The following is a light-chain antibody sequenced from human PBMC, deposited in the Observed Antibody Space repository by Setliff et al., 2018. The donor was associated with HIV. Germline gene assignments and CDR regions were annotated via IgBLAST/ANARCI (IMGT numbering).Light chain of an antibody. CDR2: GNT. J-gene: IGLJ1*01. Sequence: QSVLTQPPSVSGAPGQRVTISCTGSSSNIGAGYDAHWYQHLPGTAPKLLIYGNTNRPSGVPDRFSGSKSGTSASLAITGLQPEDEADYYCQSYDSRLSRVFGTGTKVTVL. CDR3: QSYDSRLSRV. CDR1: SSNIGAGYD. V-gene: IGLV1-40*01.